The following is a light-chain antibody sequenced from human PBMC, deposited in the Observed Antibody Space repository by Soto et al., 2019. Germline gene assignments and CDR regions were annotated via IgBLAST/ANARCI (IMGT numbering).Light chain of an antibody. V-gene: IGKV3-20*01. CDR2: GAS. CDR1: QSVSNNW. CDR3: QQYGSSPLT. J-gene: IGKJ4*01. Sequence: ETVLTQSPGTLSLSPGESATLSCRASQSVSNNWIAWYQQKPGQAPRFLIYGASTRATGTPDRFSGSGSGTDFTLTISRLEPEDCAVYYCQQYGSSPLTFGGGTKVELK.